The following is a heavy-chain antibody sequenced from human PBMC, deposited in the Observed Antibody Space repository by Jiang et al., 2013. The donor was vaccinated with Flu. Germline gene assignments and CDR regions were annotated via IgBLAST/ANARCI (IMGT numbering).Heavy chain of an antibody. CDR2: INHSGST. J-gene: IGHJ6*02. V-gene: IGHV4-34*01. CDR3: ARAKHYYDSSGYLPADYYYGMDV. CDR1: GGSFSGYY. D-gene: IGHD3-22*01. Sequence: TCAVYGGSFSGYYWSWIRQPPGKGLEWIGEINHSGSTNYNPSLKSRVTISVDTSKNQFSLKLSSVTAADTAVYYCARAKHYYDSSGYLPADYYYGMDVWGQGTTVTVSS.